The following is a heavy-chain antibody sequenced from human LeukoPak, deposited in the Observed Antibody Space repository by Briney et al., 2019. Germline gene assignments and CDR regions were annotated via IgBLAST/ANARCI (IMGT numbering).Heavy chain of an antibody. D-gene: IGHD5-12*01. V-gene: IGHV4-59*01. J-gene: IGHJ3*01. CDR1: GGSISSYY. CDR3: AREVDIPVDSDGFDL. CDR2: IYYSGST. Sequence: SETLSLTCTVSGGSISSYYWSWIRQPPGKGLEWIGYIYYSGSTNYNPSLKSRVTISVDTSKNQFSLKLSSVTAADTAMYYCAREVDIPVDSDGFDLWGQGTMVTVSS.